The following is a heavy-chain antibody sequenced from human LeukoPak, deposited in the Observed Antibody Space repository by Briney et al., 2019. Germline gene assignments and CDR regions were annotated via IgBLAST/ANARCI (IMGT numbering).Heavy chain of an antibody. V-gene: IGHV3-48*01. J-gene: IGHJ3*02. CDR2: ISSSSSTI. Sequence: GGSVRLSCTASGYTFSSYYMHWVRQAPGKGLEGVGYISSSSSTIYYADSVKGRFTIPRDNSNNSLYRQVNSLRAEHAAVFYCWRAYCSGASCSPSMWGQGTMVTVSS. CDR3: WRAYCSGASCSPSM. CDR1: GYTFSSYY. D-gene: IGHD2-15*01.